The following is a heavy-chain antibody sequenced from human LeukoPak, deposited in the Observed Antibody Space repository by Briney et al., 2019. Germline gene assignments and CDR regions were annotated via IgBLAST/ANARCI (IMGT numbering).Heavy chain of an antibody. D-gene: IGHD6-19*01. Sequence: GGSLRLSCAASGFTFSNYGMHWVRQAPGKGLEWVAVISNDGSNKHYGDSVKGRFTISRDNAKNSLFLQMNSLRAEDTAVYYCARAEAVAGNGGFDYWGQGTLVTVSS. CDR1: GFTFSNYG. V-gene: IGHV3-30*03. CDR3: ARAEAVAGNGGFDY. J-gene: IGHJ4*02. CDR2: ISNDGSNK.